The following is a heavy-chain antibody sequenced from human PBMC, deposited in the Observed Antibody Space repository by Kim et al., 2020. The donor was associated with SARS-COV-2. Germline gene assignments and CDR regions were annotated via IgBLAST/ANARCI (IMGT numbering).Heavy chain of an antibody. J-gene: IGHJ4*02. Sequence: SVKVSCKASGYTFTYRYLHWVRQAPGQALEWMGWITPFNGNTNYAQKFQDRVTITRDRSMSTAYMELSSLRSEDTAMYYCAIGYCSGGSCPFDYWGQGTLVTVSS. D-gene: IGHD2-15*01. V-gene: IGHV1-45*02. CDR3: AIGYCSGGSCPFDY. CDR2: ITPFNGNT. CDR1: GYTFTYRY.